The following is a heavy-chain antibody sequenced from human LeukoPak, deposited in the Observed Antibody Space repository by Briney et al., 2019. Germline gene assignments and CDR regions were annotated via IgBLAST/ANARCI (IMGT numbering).Heavy chain of an antibody. J-gene: IGHJ4*02. CDR3: ARGTLDFWELWPGGELDY. D-gene: IGHD3-16*01. CDR2: INPNTADT. CDR1: GYTFTDNF. V-gene: IGHV1-2*02. Sequence: EASVKVSCKASGYTFTDNFIHWVRQAPGQGLEWMGWINPNTADTYYAQRFQGRVTMTRDTSISTAYMELSRLRSDDTAVYYCARGTLDFWELWPGGELDYWGQGTLVTVSS.